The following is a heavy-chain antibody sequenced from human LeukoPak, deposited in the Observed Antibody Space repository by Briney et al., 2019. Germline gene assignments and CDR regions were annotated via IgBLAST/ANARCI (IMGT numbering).Heavy chain of an antibody. Sequence: PGRSLRLSCAASGFTFSSYGMHWVRQAPGKGLECVAIISYDGSNKYYTDSVKGRFTISRDNSKNTLHLQMNSLRAEDTAVYYCAKSGIEAAGSLVYFDYWGQGTLVTASS. CDR1: GFTFSSYG. CDR2: ISYDGSNK. D-gene: IGHD6-13*01. V-gene: IGHV3-30*18. CDR3: AKSGIEAAGSLVYFDY. J-gene: IGHJ4*02.